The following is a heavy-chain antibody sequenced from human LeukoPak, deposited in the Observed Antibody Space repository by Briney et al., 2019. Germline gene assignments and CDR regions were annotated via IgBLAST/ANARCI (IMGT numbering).Heavy chain of an antibody. Sequence: SETLSLTCTVSGGSISTFFWIWIRQSAGKGLEWIGRIYTGTTYYNPSLESRATISVDTSNNRFSLKLTSLTAADTAVYYCARGTEMTSFTGYYSFDYWGQGTLVTVSS. CDR2: IYTGTT. D-gene: IGHD3-9*01. CDR3: ARGTEMTSFTGYYSFDY. V-gene: IGHV4-4*07. CDR1: GGSISTFF. J-gene: IGHJ4*02.